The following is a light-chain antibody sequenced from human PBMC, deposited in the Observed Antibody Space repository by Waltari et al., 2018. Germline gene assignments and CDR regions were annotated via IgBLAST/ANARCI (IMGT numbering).Light chain of an antibody. CDR2: IDSDGSH. CDR1: SGHSNSA. J-gene: IGLJ2*01. Sequence: QLVLTQSPSASASLGTSVKITCSLSSGHSNSAIACHKQRAEKSPRFLTKIDSDGSHTDGDGIPARFSGSSSGVERYLTISCLQSEDEADYYCQTWNKGVVVFGGGTKLTVL. CDR3: QTWNKGVVV. V-gene: IGLV4-69*01.